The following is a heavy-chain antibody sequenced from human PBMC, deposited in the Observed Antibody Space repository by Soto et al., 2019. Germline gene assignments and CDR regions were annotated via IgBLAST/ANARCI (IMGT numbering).Heavy chain of an antibody. CDR2: INHSGST. V-gene: IGHV4-34*01. CDR1: GGSFSGYY. D-gene: IGHD3-3*01. CDR3: ARADELRFLEWLYPADGWFDY. Sequence: SETLSLTCAVYGGSFSGYYWSWIRQPPGKGLEWIGEINHSGSTNYNPSLKSRVTISVDTSKNQFSLKLSSVTAADTAVYYCARADELRFLEWLYPADGWFDYWGQGSLVSDS. J-gene: IGHJ4*02.